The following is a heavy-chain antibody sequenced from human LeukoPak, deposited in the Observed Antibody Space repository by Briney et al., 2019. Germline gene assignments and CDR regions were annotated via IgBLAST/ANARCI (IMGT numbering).Heavy chain of an antibody. V-gene: IGHV3-73*01. CDR2: IRSKANGYAT. D-gene: IGHD3-10*01. CDR3: TRQITMEGYDY. CDR1: GFTFSGSA. Sequence: GGSLKLSCAASGFTFSGSAMHWVRQASGKGLEWVGRIRSKANGYATAYAASVIGRFTISRDDSKNTAYLQMNSLKTEDTAVYYCTRQITMEGYDYWGQGTLVTVSS. J-gene: IGHJ4*02.